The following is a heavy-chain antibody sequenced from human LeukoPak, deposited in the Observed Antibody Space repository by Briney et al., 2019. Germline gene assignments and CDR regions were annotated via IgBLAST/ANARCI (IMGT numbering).Heavy chain of an antibody. CDR1: GFTFSNYG. Sequence: GGSLRLSCAASGFTFSNYGMSWVRQAPGKGLEWVSGISGSGGSTYYADSVKGRFTISRDNSKNTLYLQMNSLRPEDTAVYYCARDLHCSGGSCYSGLHYWGQGTLVTVSS. J-gene: IGHJ4*02. D-gene: IGHD2-15*01. V-gene: IGHV3-23*01. CDR3: ARDLHCSGGSCYSGLHY. CDR2: ISGSGGST.